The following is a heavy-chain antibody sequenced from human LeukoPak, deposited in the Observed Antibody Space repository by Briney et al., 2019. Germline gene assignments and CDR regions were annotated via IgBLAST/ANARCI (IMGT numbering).Heavy chain of an antibody. V-gene: IGHV3-23*01. CDR1: GFTFSNYA. J-gene: IGHJ4*02. Sequence: PPGVSLRLSCAASGFTFSNYAMTWVRQAPGKGLEWVSTISDSGGVTYYANSVKGRFTISRDNSRNTLFLQMNSLRAEDTAVYYCAKGGGWIQLWLLIDYWGQGTLVTVSS. CDR2: ISDSGGVT. CDR3: AKGGGWIQLWLLIDY. D-gene: IGHD5-18*01.